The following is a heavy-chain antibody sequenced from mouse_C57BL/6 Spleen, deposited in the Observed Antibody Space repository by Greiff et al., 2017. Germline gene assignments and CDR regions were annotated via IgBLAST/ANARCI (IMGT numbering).Heavy chain of an antibody. D-gene: IGHD1-1*02. V-gene: IGHV1-15*01. CDR2: IDPETGGT. J-gene: IGHJ4*01. CDR1: GYTFTDYE. CDR3: TRWGGKDAMDY. Sequence: VQVVESGAELVRPGASVTLSCKASGYTFTDYEMHWVKRTPVHGLEWIGAIDPETGGTAYNQKFKGKAILTADKSSSPAYMELRSLTYEDSAVYYCTRWGGKDAMDYWGQGTSVTVSS.